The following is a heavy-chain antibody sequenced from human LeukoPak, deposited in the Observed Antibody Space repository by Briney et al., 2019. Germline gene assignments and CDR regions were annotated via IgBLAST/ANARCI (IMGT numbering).Heavy chain of an antibody. J-gene: IGHJ4*02. D-gene: IGHD6-19*01. V-gene: IGHV3-72*01. CDR2: SRNKARSYTT. Sequence: GGSLRLSCAGSGFPFSDHYMDWVRQAPGKGLEWVGRSRNKARSYTTDYAASVKGRFTISRDGSKNSAFLQMNSLKTEDTAAYYCAKDPRSSGWYEMTYYFDYWGQGTLVTVSS. CDR3: AKDPRSSGWYEMTYYFDY. CDR1: GFPFSDHY.